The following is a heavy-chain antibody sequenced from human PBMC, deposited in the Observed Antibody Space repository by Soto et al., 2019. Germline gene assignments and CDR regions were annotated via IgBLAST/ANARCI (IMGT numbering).Heavy chain of an antibody. D-gene: IGHD3-3*01. CDR3: AKDTHSFGYYYYGMDV. V-gene: IGHV3-30*18. Sequence: QVQLVESGGGVVQPGRSLRLSCAASGFTFSSYGMHWVRQAPGKGLEWVAVISYDGSNKYYVDSVKGRFTISRDNSKNTLYLQMNSLRAEDTAVYYCAKDTHSFGYYYYGMDVWGQGTTVTVSS. J-gene: IGHJ6*02. CDR1: GFTFSSYG. CDR2: ISYDGSNK.